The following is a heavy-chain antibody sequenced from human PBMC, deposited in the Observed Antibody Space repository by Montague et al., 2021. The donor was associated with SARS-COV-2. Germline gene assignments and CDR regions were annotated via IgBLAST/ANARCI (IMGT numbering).Heavy chain of an antibody. J-gene: IGHJ2*01. Sequence: SETLSLTCAVCGGSISTYSWSWSRQPPGKGLEWICYVYYSCSSNYNPSLKRRDNLSIDTSKNEFSLKLSPVTAADTAVYFCARGTRYYYVSTCYFDHWGRGTLVTVSS. V-gene: IGHV4-59*13. CDR3: ARGTRYYYVSTCYFDH. CDR1: GGSISTYS. CDR2: VYYSCSS. D-gene: IGHD3-10*02.